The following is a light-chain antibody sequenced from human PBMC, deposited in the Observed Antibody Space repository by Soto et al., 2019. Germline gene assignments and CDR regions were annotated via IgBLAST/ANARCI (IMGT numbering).Light chain of an antibody. CDR2: DAS. J-gene: IGKJ1*01. CDR1: QSIGTW. V-gene: IGKV1-5*01. Sequence: DIQVTQSPSTLSASVGDRVTITWGASQSIGTWLAWYQQKPGKAPKLLIFDASTLESGVPSRFSGSGSGTDFTLTISSLQPDDFATYYCQQYSDSSGAFGQGTKVDI. CDR3: QQYSDSSGA.